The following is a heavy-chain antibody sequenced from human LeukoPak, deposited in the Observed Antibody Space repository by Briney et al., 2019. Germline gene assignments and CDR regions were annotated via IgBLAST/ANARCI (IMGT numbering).Heavy chain of an antibody. Sequence: SVKVSCKASGGTFSSYAISWVRQAPGQGLEWMGGIIPIFGTANYAQKFQGRVTITADESTSTAYMELSSLRSEDTAVYYCARHHGRDGYNSFDYGGKEPLATV. CDR2: IIPIFGTA. D-gene: IGHD5-24*01. V-gene: IGHV1-69*01. CDR3: ARHHGRDGYNSFDY. CDR1: GGTFSSYA. J-gene: IGHJ4*02.